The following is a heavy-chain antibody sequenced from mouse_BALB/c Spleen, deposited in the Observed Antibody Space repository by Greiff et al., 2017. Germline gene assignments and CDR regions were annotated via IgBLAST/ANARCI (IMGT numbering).Heavy chain of an antibody. CDR2: IDPFNGGT. V-gene: IGHV1S135*01. CDR1: GYSFTSYY. J-gene: IGHJ2*01. CDR3: ARSRGNYFDY. Sequence: EVQLQQSGPELMKPGASVKISCKASGYSFTSYYMHWVKQSHGKSLEWIGYIDPFNGGTSYNQKFKGKATLTVDKSSSTAYMHLSSLTSEDSAVYYCARSRGNYFDYWGQGTTLTVSS.